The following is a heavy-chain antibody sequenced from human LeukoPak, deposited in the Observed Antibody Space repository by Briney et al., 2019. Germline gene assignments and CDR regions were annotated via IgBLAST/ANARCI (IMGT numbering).Heavy chain of an antibody. V-gene: IGHV3-48*01. D-gene: IGHD6-13*01. CDR3: ARDESWSFDY. CDR2: IRSSSSDI. J-gene: IGHJ4*02. CDR1: GFTFSAYG. Sequence: GGSLRLSCAASGFTFSAYGMHWVRQAPEKGLEWISHIRSSSSDIYYADSVKGRFTISRDNAKNSLYLQMNSLRAEDTAVYYCARDESWSFDYWGQGTLVTVSS.